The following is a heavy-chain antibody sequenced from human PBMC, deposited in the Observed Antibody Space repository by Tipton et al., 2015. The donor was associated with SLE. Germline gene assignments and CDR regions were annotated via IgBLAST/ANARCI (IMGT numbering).Heavy chain of an antibody. CDR3: ASGSTGTWFAP. V-gene: IGHV4-34*01. D-gene: IGHD1-1*01. J-gene: IGHJ5*02. CDR1: GGSFSGYY. CDR2: ITHSGST. Sequence: GLVKPSETLSLTCAVYGGSFSGYYWSWIRQPPGKGLEWIGEITHSGSTNYNPSLKSRVTISVDTSKNQFSLNLSSVTAADTAVYYCASGSTGTWFAPWGQGTLVTVSS.